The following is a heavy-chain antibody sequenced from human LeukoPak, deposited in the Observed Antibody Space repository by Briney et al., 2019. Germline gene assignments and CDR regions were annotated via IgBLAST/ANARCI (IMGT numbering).Heavy chain of an antibody. CDR1: GYSISSGYY. V-gene: IGHV4-38-2*01. J-gene: IGHJ4*02. D-gene: IGHD3-22*01. Sequence: PSETLSLTCAVSGYSISSGYYWGWIRQPPGKGLEWIGSIYHSGSTYYNPSLKSRVTISVDTSKNQLSLKLSSVTAADTAVYYCARGESMYYYDSSGPLDYWGQGTLVTVSS. CDR2: IYHSGST. CDR3: ARGESMYYYDSSGPLDY.